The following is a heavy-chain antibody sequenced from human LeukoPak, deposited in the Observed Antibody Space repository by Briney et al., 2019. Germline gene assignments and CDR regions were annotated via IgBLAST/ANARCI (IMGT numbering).Heavy chain of an antibody. Sequence: GGSLRLSCAASGVTFSDYYMSWIRQAPGRGLQWVSYIGTGASITYYADSVKGRFTISRENDKNSLYLQMNSLRVEDTAVYYCARILEGYHYYMDVWGKGTTVTVSS. CDR1: GVTFSDYY. CDR3: ARILEGYHYYMDV. D-gene: IGHD6-13*01. J-gene: IGHJ6*03. V-gene: IGHV3-11*04. CDR2: IGTGASIT.